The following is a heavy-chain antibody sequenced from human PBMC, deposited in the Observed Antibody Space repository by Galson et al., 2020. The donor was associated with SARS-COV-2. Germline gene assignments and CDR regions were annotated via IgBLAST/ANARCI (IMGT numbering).Heavy chain of an antibody. CDR2: IYTSGST. J-gene: IGHJ6*02. CDR1: GGSISSYY. V-gene: IGHV4-4*07. Sequence: SETLSLTCTVSGGSISSYYWSWIRQPAGKGLEWIGRIYTSGSTNYNPSLKSRVTMSVDTSKNQFSLKLSSVTAADTAVYYCARASSNLDYYYYGMDVWGPGTTVTVSS. CDR3: ARASSNLDYYYYGMDV. D-gene: IGHD6-13*01.